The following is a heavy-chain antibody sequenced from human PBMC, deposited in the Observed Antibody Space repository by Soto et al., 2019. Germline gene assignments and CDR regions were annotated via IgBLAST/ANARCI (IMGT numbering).Heavy chain of an antibody. CDR1: GYTFTSYY. D-gene: IGHD2-2*02. V-gene: IGHV1-46*01. CDR3: ARDVDIVVVPAAIRHSAFDY. J-gene: IGHJ4*02. CDR2: IKPSGAST. Sequence: ASVKVSCKASGYTFTSYYMHCVRQPPARGGEWMGIIKPSGASTSYTQKFQGRVTMTGDTSTSTVYMELSSLRSEDTAVYYCARDVDIVVVPAAIRHSAFDYWGQGTLVTVSS.